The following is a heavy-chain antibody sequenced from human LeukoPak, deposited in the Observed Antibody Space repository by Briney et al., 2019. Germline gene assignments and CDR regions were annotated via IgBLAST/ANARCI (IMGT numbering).Heavy chain of an antibody. V-gene: IGHV3-30*18. Sequence: GGSLRLSCAASGFTFSSYGMHWVRQAPGKGPEWVAVISYDGSNKYYADSVKGRFTISRDNSKNTLYLQMNSLRAEDTAVYYCAKVSHTAMVKGYFDYWGQGTLVTVSS. CDR3: AKVSHTAMVKGYFDY. CDR1: GFTFSSYG. CDR2: ISYDGSNK. D-gene: IGHD5-18*01. J-gene: IGHJ4*02.